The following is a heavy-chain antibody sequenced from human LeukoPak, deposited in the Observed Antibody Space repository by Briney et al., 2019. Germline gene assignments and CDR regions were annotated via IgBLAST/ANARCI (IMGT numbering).Heavy chain of an antibody. CDR2: IYYSGDT. Sequence: SETLSLTCSVSGGSISGNYWSWIRQPPGKGLEWIGYIYYSGDTNYNPSLKSRVTISVDTSKNQFSLKLTSVTAADTAVYYCARKPFYYGSGSYSIVDYWGQGALVTVSS. CDR1: GGSISGNY. CDR3: ARKPFYYGSGSYSIVDY. D-gene: IGHD3-10*01. J-gene: IGHJ4*02. V-gene: IGHV4-59*08.